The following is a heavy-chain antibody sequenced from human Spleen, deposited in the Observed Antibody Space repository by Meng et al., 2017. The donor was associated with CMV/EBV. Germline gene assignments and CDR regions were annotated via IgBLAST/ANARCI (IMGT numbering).Heavy chain of an antibody. J-gene: IGHJ6*02. CDR2: INSDGSST. D-gene: IGHD2-2*02. Sequence: GESLKISCAASGFTFSSYWMHWVRQAPGKGLVWVSRINSDGSSTSYADSVKGRFTISRDNAKNTLYLQMNSLRAEDTAVYYCARDAVVAPAALRTFYYYGMDVWGQGSTVTVSS. CDR1: GFTFSSYW. CDR3: ARDAVVAPAALRTFYYYGMDV. V-gene: IGHV3-74*01.